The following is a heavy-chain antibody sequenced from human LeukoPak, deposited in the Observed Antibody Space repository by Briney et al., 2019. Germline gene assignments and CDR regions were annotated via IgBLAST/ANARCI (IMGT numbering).Heavy chain of an antibody. CDR3: ARDVVRGVYGMDV. Sequence: GGSLRLSCAASGFTFSSYEMNWVRQAPGKGLEWVSYISSSGSTIYYADSVKGRFTISRDNAKNSLYLQMNSLRAEDTAVYYCARDVVRGVYGMDVWGQGSLVTVSS. V-gene: IGHV3-48*03. D-gene: IGHD3-10*01. CDR1: GFTFSSYE. CDR2: ISSSGSTI. J-gene: IGHJ6*02.